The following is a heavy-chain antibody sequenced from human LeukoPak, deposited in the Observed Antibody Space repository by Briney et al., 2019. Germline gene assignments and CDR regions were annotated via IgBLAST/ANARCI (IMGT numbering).Heavy chain of an antibody. D-gene: IGHD3-10*01. V-gene: IGHV4-39*01. J-gene: IGHJ5*02. Sequence: KASETLSLTCTVSGGSISSSSYYWGWIRQPPGKGLEWIGSIYYSGSTYYNPSLKSRVTISVDTSKNQFSLKLSSVTAADTAVYYCARVGNVLLWFGESDSKRSNWFDPWGQGTLVTVSS. CDR3: ARVGNVLLWFGESDSKRSNWFDP. CDR2: IYYSGST. CDR1: GGSISSSSYY.